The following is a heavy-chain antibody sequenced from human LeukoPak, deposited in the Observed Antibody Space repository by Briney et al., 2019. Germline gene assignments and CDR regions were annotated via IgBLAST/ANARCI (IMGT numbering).Heavy chain of an antibody. CDR1: GYTFTSYD. CDR3: ARVLGRIAARRTYYYYYMDV. V-gene: IGHV1-8*03. Sequence: ASVKVSCKASGYTFTSYDINWVRQATGQGLEWMGWMKPNSGNTGYAQKFQGRVTITRNTSISTAYMELSSLRSEDTAVYYCARVLGRIAARRTYYYYYMDVWGKGTTVTVSS. J-gene: IGHJ6*03. D-gene: IGHD6-6*01. CDR2: MKPNSGNT.